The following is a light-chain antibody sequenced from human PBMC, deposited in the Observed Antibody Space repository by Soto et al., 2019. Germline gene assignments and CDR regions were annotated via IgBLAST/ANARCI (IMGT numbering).Light chain of an antibody. CDR2: DVV. CDR3: CSHAGRYSLI. Sequence: QSVLTQPRSVSGSPGQSVTIYCSGTRNDVGGYKYVSWYQHRPGTAPKLIIYDVVRRPSGVPDRFSGSKSGNTASLTISGLQAGDEGLYYCCSHAGRYSLIFGGGTKLTVL. J-gene: IGLJ2*01. CDR1: RNDVGGYKY. V-gene: IGLV2-11*01.